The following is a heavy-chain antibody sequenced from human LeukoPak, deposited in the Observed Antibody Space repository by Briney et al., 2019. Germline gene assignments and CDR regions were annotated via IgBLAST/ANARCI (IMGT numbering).Heavy chain of an antibody. D-gene: IGHD6-13*01. CDR2: ISSSSSYI. Sequence: PGGSLRLSCAASGFTFSSYSMNWVRQAPGKGLEWVSSISSSSSYIYYADSVKGRSTISRDNAKNSLYLQMNSLRAEDTAVYYCAREWGSSWIFDYWGQGTLVTVSS. CDR3: AREWGSSWIFDY. CDR1: GFTFSSYS. J-gene: IGHJ4*02. V-gene: IGHV3-21*01.